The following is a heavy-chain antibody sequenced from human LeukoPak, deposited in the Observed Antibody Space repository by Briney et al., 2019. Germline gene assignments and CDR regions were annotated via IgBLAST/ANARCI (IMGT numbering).Heavy chain of an antibody. D-gene: IGHD6-13*01. CDR2: IYYSGST. V-gene: IGHV4-39*07. Sequence: PSGTLSLTCTVSGGSISSSSYYWGWIRQPPGKGLEWIGSIYYSGSTYYNPSLKSRVTISVDTSKNQFSLKLSSVTAADTAVYYCASTRSSSWSHDAFDIWGQGTMVTVSS. J-gene: IGHJ3*02. CDR3: ASTRSSSWSHDAFDI. CDR1: GGSISSSSYY.